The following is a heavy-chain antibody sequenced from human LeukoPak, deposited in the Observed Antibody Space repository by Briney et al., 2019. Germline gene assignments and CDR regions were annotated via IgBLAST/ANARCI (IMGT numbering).Heavy chain of an antibody. Sequence: SETLSLTCTVSGGSISSSSYYWGWIRRPPGKGLEWIGSIYYSGSTYYNPSLKSRVTISVDTSKNQFSLKLSSVTAADTAVYYCARRRDGYSPPNWFDPWGQGTLVTVSS. D-gene: IGHD5-24*01. J-gene: IGHJ5*02. CDR1: GGSISSSSYY. CDR2: IYYSGST. V-gene: IGHV4-39*01. CDR3: ARRRDGYSPPNWFDP.